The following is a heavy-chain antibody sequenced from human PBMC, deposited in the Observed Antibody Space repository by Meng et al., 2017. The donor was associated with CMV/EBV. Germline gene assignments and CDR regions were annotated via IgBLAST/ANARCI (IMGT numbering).Heavy chain of an antibody. V-gene: IGHV4-34*01. Sequence: GGSFSGSYWSWIRQPPGKGLEWLGEINHSGSTNYNPSLKSRVTISVDTSKNQFSLKLSSVTAADTAVYYCASLNYCSSTSCSRRFDYWGQGTLVTVSS. CDR3: ASLNYCSSTSCSRRFDY. CDR1: GGSFSGSY. D-gene: IGHD2-2*01. J-gene: IGHJ4*02. CDR2: INHSGST.